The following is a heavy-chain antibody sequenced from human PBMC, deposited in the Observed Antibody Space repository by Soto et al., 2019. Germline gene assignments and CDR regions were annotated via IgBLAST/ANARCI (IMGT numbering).Heavy chain of an antibody. Sequence: LRLSCAASGFTVSSNYMSWVRQAPGKGLEWVSVIYSGGSTYYADSVKGRFTISRDNSKNTLYLQMNSLRAEDTAVYYCARAAGYCSGGSCYGDEYYYGMDVWGQGTTVTVSS. CDR2: IYSGGST. V-gene: IGHV3-53*01. D-gene: IGHD2-15*01. J-gene: IGHJ6*02. CDR1: GFTVSSNY. CDR3: ARAAGYCSGGSCYGDEYYYGMDV.